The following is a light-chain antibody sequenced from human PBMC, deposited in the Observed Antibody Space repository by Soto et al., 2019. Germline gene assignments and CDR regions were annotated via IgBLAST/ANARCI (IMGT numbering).Light chain of an antibody. J-gene: IGLJ3*02. V-gene: IGLV7-43*01. CDR2: STY. CDR1: TGAVTSDYY. CDR3: LLYHGAAQV. Sequence: QTVVTQEPSLTVSPGGTVTLICASSTGAVTSDYYPNWLQQKPGQAPRSLIHSTYTRHFWTPARFSGSLLGGKAALTVSDVQHEDEADYYCLLYHGAAQVFGGGTKLTVL.